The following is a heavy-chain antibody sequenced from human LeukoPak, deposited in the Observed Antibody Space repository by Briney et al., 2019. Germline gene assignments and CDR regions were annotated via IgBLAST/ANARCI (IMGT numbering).Heavy chain of an antibody. CDR3: AKPSQLYYYESSAYYYDY. J-gene: IGHJ4*02. D-gene: IGHD3-22*01. Sequence: ASVKVSCKASGYTFTSYDINWVRQATGQGLEWMGWMNPNSGNTGYAQKFQGRVTMTRNTSISTAYMELNSLRAEDTAVYYCAKPSQLYYYESSAYYYDYWGQGTLVTVSS. V-gene: IGHV1-8*01. CDR2: MNPNSGNT. CDR1: GYTFTSYD.